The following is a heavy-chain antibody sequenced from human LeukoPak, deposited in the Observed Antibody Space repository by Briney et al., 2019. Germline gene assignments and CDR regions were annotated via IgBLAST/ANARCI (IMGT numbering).Heavy chain of an antibody. CDR2: IKPDGNDK. V-gene: IGHV3-7*01. Sequence: GGSLRLSCVASGFTFSIHWMTWVRQAPGKGLEWVATIKPDGNDKFFVDSVKGRFTISRDNSKNTLYLQMNSLRAEDTAVYYCARGIAGYCSSTSCYRGVTDWGQGTLVTVSS. J-gene: IGHJ4*02. D-gene: IGHD2-2*02. CDR1: GFTFSIHW. CDR3: ARGIAGYCSSTSCYRGVTD.